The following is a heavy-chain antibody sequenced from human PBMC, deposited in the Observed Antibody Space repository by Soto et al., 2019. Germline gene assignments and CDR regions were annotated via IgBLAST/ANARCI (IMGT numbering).Heavy chain of an antibody. Sequence: GGSLRLSCEASGFIFSSYAITWVRQAPGKGLEWVSTISGTGVNTYYADSVKGRFTVSRDNSKNTLYLQMNSLRAEDTAVYYCAKERKMGSSGSYGFDYWGQGPLVTVS. J-gene: IGHJ4*02. CDR2: ISGTGVNT. CDR3: AKERKMGSSGSYGFDY. D-gene: IGHD3-22*01. CDR1: GFIFSSYA. V-gene: IGHV3-23*01.